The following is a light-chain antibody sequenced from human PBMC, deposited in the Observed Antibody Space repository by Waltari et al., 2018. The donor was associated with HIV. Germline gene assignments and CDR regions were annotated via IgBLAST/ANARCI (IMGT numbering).Light chain of an antibody. CDR1: SSNIGSNF. J-gene: IGLJ3*02. Sequence: SVTISCSGSSSNIGSNFVYWYQQLPGAAPKLLIYRNNQRPSGVPDRFSGSKSGTSASLAISGLRSEDEADYYCAAWDDSLREVFGGGTKLTVL. V-gene: IGLV1-47*01. CDR2: RNN. CDR3: AAWDDSLREV.